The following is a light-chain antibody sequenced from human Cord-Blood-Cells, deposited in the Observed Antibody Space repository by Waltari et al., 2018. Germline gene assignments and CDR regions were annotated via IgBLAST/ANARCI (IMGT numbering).Light chain of an antibody. J-gene: IGLJ1*01. CDR1: SSNIGAGYD. Sequence: QSVLTQPPSVSGAPGQRVTISCTGSSSNIGAGYDVQWYQQLPGTSPKLLSNGNSNRPSRVPDRFSGSKSGTSASLAITGRQADDEADYYCHAYDSSMSGYVFGTETKVTFL. V-gene: IGLV1-40*01. CDR3: HAYDSSMSGYV. CDR2: GNS.